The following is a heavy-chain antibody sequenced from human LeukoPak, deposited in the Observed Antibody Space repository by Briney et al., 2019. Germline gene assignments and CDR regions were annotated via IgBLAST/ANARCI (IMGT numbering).Heavy chain of an antibody. CDR1: GGSFSGYY. CDR3: GRDALVGYFSYYYMDV. Sequence: PSETLSLTCAVYGGSFSGYYWTWIRQSPGKGLEWIGDISNSGSTSYNPSLKSRVTISLDTSNNQFSLKLSSVTAADTAVYYCGRDALVGYFSYYYMDVWGKGTTVTVSS. J-gene: IGHJ6*03. V-gene: IGHV4-34*11. D-gene: IGHD2-15*01. CDR2: ISNSGST.